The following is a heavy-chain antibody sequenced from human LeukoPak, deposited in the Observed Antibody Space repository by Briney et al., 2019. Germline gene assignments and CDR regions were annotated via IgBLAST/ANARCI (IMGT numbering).Heavy chain of an antibody. V-gene: IGHV4-34*01. J-gene: IGHJ4*02. CDR2: INHSGST. CDR1: GGSFSGYY. Sequence: SETLSLTCAVYGGSFSGYYWSWIRQPPGKGLEWIGEINHSGSTNYNPSLKSRVTISVDTSKNQFSLKLSSVTAADTAVYYCARDFDYWGQGALVTVSS. CDR3: ARDFDY.